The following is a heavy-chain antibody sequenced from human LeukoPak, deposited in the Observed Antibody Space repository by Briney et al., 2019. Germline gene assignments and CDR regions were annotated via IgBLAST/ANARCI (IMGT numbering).Heavy chain of an antibody. D-gene: IGHD3-10*01. J-gene: IGHJ4*02. CDR3: ARVTLGSGSYYMGAIDY. V-gene: IGHV3-23*01. Sequence: GGSLRLSCAASGFTFSSYAMSWVRQAPGKGLEWVSGISGSGGSTYYADSVKGRFTISRDNAKNSLYLQMNSLRAEDTAVYYCARVTLGSGSYYMGAIDYWGQGTLVTVSS. CDR1: GFTFSSYA. CDR2: ISGSGGST.